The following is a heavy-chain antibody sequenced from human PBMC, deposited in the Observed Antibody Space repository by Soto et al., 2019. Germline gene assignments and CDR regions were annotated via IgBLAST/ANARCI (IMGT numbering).Heavy chain of an antibody. J-gene: IGHJ4*02. D-gene: IGHD2-15*01. CDR2: INAGDGVT. V-gene: IGHV1-3*01. CDR1: GYTFTSYA. CDR3: ARGAAGPDFAY. Sequence: QVQLVQSGAEVKKPGASVKVSCKASGYTFTSYAIHWVRQAPGQRLEWMGWINAGDGVTKYSQKFQGRVTITWDTSASTAYRELRSLLSEGTAVFFCARGAAGPDFAYWGQGTLVTVSS.